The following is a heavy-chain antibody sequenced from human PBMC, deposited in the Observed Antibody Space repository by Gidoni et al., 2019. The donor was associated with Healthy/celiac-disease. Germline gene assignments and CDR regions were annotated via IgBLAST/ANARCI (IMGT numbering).Heavy chain of an antibody. V-gene: IGHV1-69*01. CDR2: IIPICSTA. Sequence: VQLVQSGAEATKPGYSVTFSCKAPGCTFSSYATSWLRQAPGQGLEWMGGIIPICSTANYAQKFRGRVTITADESTSTAYMELSSLRSEDTAVYYCARGRGAEAFDIWGQGTMVTVSS. J-gene: IGHJ3*02. D-gene: IGHD1-26*01. CDR1: GCTFSSYA. CDR3: ARGRGAEAFDI.